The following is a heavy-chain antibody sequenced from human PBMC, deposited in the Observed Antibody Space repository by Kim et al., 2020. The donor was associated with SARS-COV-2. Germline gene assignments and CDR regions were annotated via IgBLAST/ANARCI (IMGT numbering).Heavy chain of an antibody. CDR2: MNPNSGNT. CDR1: GYTFTSYD. D-gene: IGHD3-16*01. V-gene: IGHV1-8*01. J-gene: IGHJ4*02. CDR3: ARGFPSWEMWEAVRVGGY. Sequence: ASVKVSCKASGYTFTSYDINWVRQATGQGLEWMGWMNPNSGNTGYAQKFQGRVTMTRNTSISTAYMELSSLRSEDTAVYYCARGFPSWEMWEAVRVGGYWGQGTLVTVSS.